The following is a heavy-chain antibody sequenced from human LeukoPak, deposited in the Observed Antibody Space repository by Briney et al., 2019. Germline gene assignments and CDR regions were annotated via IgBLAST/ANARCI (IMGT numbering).Heavy chain of an antibody. V-gene: IGHV4-34*01. CDR2: INHSGST. Sequence: SETLSLTCAVYGGSFSGYYWSWIRQPPGKGLEWIGEINHSGSTNYNPSLKSRVTISVDTSKNQFSLKLSSVTAADTAVYYCARLNYDFWSGYLDYWGQGTLVTVSS. CDR3: ARLNYDFWSGYLDY. CDR1: GGSFSGYY. D-gene: IGHD3-3*01. J-gene: IGHJ4*02.